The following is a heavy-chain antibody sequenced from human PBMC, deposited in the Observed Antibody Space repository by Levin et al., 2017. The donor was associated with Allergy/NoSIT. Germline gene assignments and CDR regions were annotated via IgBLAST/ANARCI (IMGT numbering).Heavy chain of an antibody. J-gene: IGHJ4*02. CDR3: ARERSAWTTFDY. CDR2: INSDGSST. CDR1: GFTFSSYW. Sequence: GESLNISCAASGFTFSSYWMHWVRQAPGKGLVWVSRINSDGSSTSYADSVKGRFTISRDNAKNTLYLQMNSLRAEDTAVYYCARERSAWTTFDYWGQGTLVTVSS. D-gene: IGHD1-14*01. V-gene: IGHV3-74*01.